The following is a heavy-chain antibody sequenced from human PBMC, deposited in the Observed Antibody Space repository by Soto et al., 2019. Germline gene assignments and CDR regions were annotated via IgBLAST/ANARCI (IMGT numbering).Heavy chain of an antibody. Sequence: ASVKVSCKASGYTFTSYYMHWVRQAPGQGLEWMGIINPSGGSTSYAQKFQGRVTMTRDTSTSTVYMELSSLRSEDTAVYYCARAHHPPAYSSGSRGYFDYWGQGTLVTVSS. CDR2: INPSGGST. CDR1: GYTFTSYY. V-gene: IGHV1-46*01. J-gene: IGHJ4*02. D-gene: IGHD6-19*01. CDR3: ARAHHPPAYSSGSRGYFDY.